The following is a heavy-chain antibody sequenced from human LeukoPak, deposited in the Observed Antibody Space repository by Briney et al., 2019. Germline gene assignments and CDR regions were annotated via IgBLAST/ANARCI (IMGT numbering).Heavy chain of an antibody. V-gene: IGHV3-20*04. CDR3: ARDWFDFWSGLQNDYYYYMDV. CDR2: INWNGSGA. CDR1: GFTFDDYG. D-gene: IGHD3-3*01. Sequence: GGSLRLSCAASGFTFDDYGMSWVRQVPGKGLEWVSGINWNGSGAGYADSVKGRFTISRDNAKNSLYLQMNSLRAEDTAVYYCARDWFDFWSGLQNDYYYYMDVWGKGTTVTVSS. J-gene: IGHJ6*03.